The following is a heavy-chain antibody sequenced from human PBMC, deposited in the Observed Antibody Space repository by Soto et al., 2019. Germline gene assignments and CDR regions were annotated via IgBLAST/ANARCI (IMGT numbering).Heavy chain of an antibody. V-gene: IGHV4-34*01. Sequence: SSETLSLTCAVYGGSFSGYYWTWIRQPPGTGLEWIGEINHSGSTNYNPSLKSRVTISVDTSKNQFSLKLTSVTAADTAVYYCARDKITGLFDCWGQGTLVTVS. CDR1: GGSFSGYY. CDR2: INHSGST. J-gene: IGHJ4*02. D-gene: IGHD2-8*02. CDR3: ARDKITGLFDC.